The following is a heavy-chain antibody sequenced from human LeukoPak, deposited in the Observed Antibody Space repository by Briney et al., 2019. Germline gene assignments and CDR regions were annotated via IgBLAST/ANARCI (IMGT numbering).Heavy chain of an antibody. CDR2: IDYSGST. CDR1: GGSISSYY. J-gene: IGHJ3*02. V-gene: IGHV4-59*08. D-gene: IGHD3-10*01. Sequence: SEALSLTCTVSGGSISSYYWSWIRQPPGKGLEWIGYIDYSGSTNYNPSLKSRVTISVDTSKNQFSLKLSSVTAADTAVYYCARPLLVRGVMLDEDAFDIWGQGTMVTVSS. CDR3: ARPLLVRGVMLDEDAFDI.